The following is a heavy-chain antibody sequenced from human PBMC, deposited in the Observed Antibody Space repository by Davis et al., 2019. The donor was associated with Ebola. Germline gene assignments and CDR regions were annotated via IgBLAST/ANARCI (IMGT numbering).Heavy chain of an antibody. D-gene: IGHD3-22*01. Sequence: GESLKISCAASGFTFSSYAMSWVRQAPGKGLEWVSAISDSGGSTYYADSVKGRFTISRDNSKNTLYLQMNSLRDEDTAVYYCARAVLYYYDSSGCYFDYWGQGTLVTVSS. CDR3: ARAVLYYYDSSGCYFDY. J-gene: IGHJ4*02. CDR2: ISDSGGST. CDR1: GFTFSSYA. V-gene: IGHV3-23*01.